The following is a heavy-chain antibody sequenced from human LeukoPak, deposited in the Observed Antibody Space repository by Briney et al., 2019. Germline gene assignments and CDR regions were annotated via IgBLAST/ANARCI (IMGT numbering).Heavy chain of an antibody. Sequence: PGGSLRLSCAASGFTFSTYGMNRVRQAPGKGLEWVSGIGGSSGTMSYADSVKGRFTISRDTANNSLYLQMNSLRAEDTAVYYCATGSKSAYSSPGYFDSWGQGTLVTVSS. D-gene: IGHD6-13*01. CDR2: IGGSSGTM. CDR1: GFTFSTYG. J-gene: IGHJ4*02. CDR3: ATGSKSAYSSPGYFDS. V-gene: IGHV3-48*01.